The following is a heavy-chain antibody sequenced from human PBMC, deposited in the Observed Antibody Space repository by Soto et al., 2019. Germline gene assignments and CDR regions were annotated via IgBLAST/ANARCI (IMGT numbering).Heavy chain of an antibody. Sequence: GSLRLSCAASGFTFSMYWMHWVRQVPGKGPEWVSRINDDGSSTNYADSVKGRFTISRDNAMNTLYLQMNDLRAEDTAVYYCTRGPRSTSTGTGAFWGQGTLVTVSS. J-gene: IGHJ4*02. CDR2: INDDGSST. CDR1: GFTFSMYW. V-gene: IGHV3-74*01. CDR3: TRGPRSTSTGTGAF. D-gene: IGHD1-1*01.